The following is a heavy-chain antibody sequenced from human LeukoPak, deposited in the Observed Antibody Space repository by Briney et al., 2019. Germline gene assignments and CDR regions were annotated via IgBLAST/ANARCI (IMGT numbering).Heavy chain of an antibody. CDR3: AKDSTGYSSGWVDY. J-gene: IGHJ4*02. V-gene: IGHV3-9*01. Sequence: GGSLRLSCAASGFTFDDYAMHWVRQAPGKGLEWVSGISWSSGSIGYADSVKGRFTISRDNAKNSLYLQMNSLRAEDTALYYCAKDSTGYSSGWVDYWGQGTLVTVSS. CDR1: GFTFDDYA. CDR2: ISWSSGSI. D-gene: IGHD6-19*01.